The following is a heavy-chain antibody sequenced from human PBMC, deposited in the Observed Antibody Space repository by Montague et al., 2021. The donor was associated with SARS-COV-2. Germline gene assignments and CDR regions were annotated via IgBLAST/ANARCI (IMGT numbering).Heavy chain of an antibody. D-gene: IGHD2-15*01. CDR3: ARGYCSGSGCYYYYGMDV. J-gene: IGHJ6*02. CDR1: GGSISSGGYY. CDR2: IYHTGST. V-gene: IGHV4-31*03. Sequence: TLSLTCTVSGGSISSGGYYWSWIRQHPGKGLEWIGYIYHTGSTHYNPSLKSRVTISKETSKNHFSLNLSSVTAADSAVYYCARGYCSGSGCYYYYGMDVWGQGTTVTVSS.